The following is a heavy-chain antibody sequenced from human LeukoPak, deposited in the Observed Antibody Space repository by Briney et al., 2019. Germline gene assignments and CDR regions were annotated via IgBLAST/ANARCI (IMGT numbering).Heavy chain of an antibody. CDR1: GYTFTSYY. D-gene: IGHD4-17*01. J-gene: IGHJ5*02. CDR3: ARDGPLGGDYLDGFDP. CDR2: INPSGGST. Sequence: ASVKVSCKASGYTFTSYYIHWVRQAPGQGLEWMGIINPSGGSTSYAQKFQGRVTMTRDTSTSTVYMELSSLRSEDTAVYYCARDGPLGGDYLDGFDPWGQGTLVTVSA. V-gene: IGHV1-46*01.